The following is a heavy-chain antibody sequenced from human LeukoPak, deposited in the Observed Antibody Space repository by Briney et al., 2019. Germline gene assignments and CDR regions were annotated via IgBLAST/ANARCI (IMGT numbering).Heavy chain of an antibody. CDR3: AGSLRIVGATTGFDY. CDR2: IYSGGST. D-gene: IGHD1-26*01. V-gene: IGHV3-66*02. CDR1: GFTVGSNY. J-gene: IGHJ4*02. Sequence: AGGSLRLSCAASGFTVGSNYMSWVRQAPGKGLEWVSVIYSGGSTYYADSVKGRFTISRDNSKNTLYLQMNSLRAEDTAVYYCAGSLRIVGATTGFDYWGQGTLVTVSS.